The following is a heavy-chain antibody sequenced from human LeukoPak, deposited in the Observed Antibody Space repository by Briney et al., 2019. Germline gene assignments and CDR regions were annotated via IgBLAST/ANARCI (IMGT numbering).Heavy chain of an antibody. CDR2: ISAYNGNT. CDR3: ARARPIYGSGNWFDP. Sequence: ASVKVSCKASGYTFTSYGISWVRQAPGQGLEWMGWISAYNGNTNYAQKLQGRVTMTTDTSTSTAYMELSSLRSEDTAVYYCARARPIYGSGNWFDPWGQGTLVTVSS. D-gene: IGHD3-10*01. CDR1: GYTFTSYG. J-gene: IGHJ5*02. V-gene: IGHV1-18*01.